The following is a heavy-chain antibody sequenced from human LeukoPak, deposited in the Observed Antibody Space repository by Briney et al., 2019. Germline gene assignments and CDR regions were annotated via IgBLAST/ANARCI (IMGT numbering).Heavy chain of an antibody. D-gene: IGHD6-19*01. Sequence: PGGSLRLSCAASGFIFSNYAMSWVRQAPGKGLEWVSGINDSGRNTLHADSVKGRFTISRDNSKNTLYLQMNSLRADDTAVYYCAKERSSGWPFDYWGQGTLVAVSS. CDR3: AKERSSGWPFDY. CDR2: INDSGRNT. CDR1: GFIFSNYA. J-gene: IGHJ4*02. V-gene: IGHV3-23*01.